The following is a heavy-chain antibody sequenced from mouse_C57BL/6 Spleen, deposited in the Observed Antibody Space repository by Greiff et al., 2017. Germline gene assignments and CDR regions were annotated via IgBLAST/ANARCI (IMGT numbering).Heavy chain of an antibody. CDR3: AREGRGAYFDY. CDR1: GFTFSSYA. CDR2: ISDGGSYT. Sequence: EVKVEESGGGLVKPGGSLKLSCAASGFTFSSYAMSWVRQTPEKRLEWVATISDGGSYTYYPDNVKGRFTISRDNAKNNLYLQMSHLKSEDTAMYYCAREGRGAYFDYWGQGTTLTVSS. V-gene: IGHV5-4*01. J-gene: IGHJ2*01.